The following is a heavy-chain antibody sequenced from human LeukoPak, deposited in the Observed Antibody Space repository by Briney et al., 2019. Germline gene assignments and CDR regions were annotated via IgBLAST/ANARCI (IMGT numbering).Heavy chain of an antibody. CDR1: GGSISSYY. V-gene: IGHV4-4*07. CDR3: ARSPDYDYVWGSYRYDY. CDR2: IYTSGST. D-gene: IGHD3-16*02. J-gene: IGHJ4*02. Sequence: SETLSLTCTVSGGSISSYYWSWIRQPAGKGLEWIGRIYTSGSTNYNPSLKSRVTMSADTSKNQFSLKLNSVTAADTAVYYCARSPDYDYVWGSYRYDYWGQGTLVTVSS.